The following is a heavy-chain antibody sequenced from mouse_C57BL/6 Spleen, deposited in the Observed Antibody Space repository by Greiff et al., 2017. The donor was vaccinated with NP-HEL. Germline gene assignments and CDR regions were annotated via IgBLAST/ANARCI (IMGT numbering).Heavy chain of an antibody. V-gene: IGHV1-53*01. CDR3: ARSSIRAVVADWYFDV. CDR1: GYTFTSYW. D-gene: IGHD1-1*01. CDR2: INPSNGGT. Sequence: QVQLKESGTELVKPGASVKLSCKASGYTFTSYWMHWVKQRPGQGLEWIGNINPSNGGTNYNEKFKSKATLTVDKSSSTAYMQLSSLTSEDSAVYYWARSSIRAVVADWYFDVWGTGTTVTVSS. J-gene: IGHJ1*03.